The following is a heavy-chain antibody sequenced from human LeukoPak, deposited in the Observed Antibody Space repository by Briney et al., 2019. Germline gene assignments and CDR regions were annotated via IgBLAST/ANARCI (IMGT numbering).Heavy chain of an antibody. Sequence: GGSLRLSCAASGFTFTSYWMNWVRQAPGKGLEWVALINPDGSQTNYVDSVKGRFTISRDNAENTLFLHMNSLRAEDTAVYYCAKALGGYDFDYWGQGTLVTVSS. CDR3: AKALGGYDFDY. D-gene: IGHD3-16*01. J-gene: IGHJ4*02. V-gene: IGHV3-7*03. CDR1: GFTFTSYW. CDR2: INPDGSQT.